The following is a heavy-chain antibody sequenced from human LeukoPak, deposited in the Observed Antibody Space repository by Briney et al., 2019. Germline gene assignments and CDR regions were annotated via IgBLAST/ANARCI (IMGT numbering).Heavy chain of an antibody. CDR1: GFTFTSSA. Sequence: SVKVSCKASGFTFTSSAMQWVRQARGQRLEWIGWIVVGSGNTNYAQKFQERVTITRDMSTSTAYMELSSLRSEDTAVYYCAADRKNVLLWFGEGYYYGMDVWGQGTTVTVSS. CDR3: AADRKNVLLWFGEGYYYGMDV. CDR2: IVVGSGNT. J-gene: IGHJ6*02. V-gene: IGHV1-58*02. D-gene: IGHD3-10*01.